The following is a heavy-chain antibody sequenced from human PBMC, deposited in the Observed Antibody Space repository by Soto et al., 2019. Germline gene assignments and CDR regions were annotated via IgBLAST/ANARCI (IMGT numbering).Heavy chain of an antibody. CDR3: ARDGGSYSLDY. CDR2: ISSYSSTV. D-gene: IGHD1-26*01. V-gene: IGHV3-48*01. J-gene: IGHJ4*02. CDR1: GFTFSSYT. Sequence: EVQLVESGGGLVQPGGSLRLSCAASGFTFSSYTMHWVRQAPGKGLEWVSFISSYSSTVYYADSVKGRFTISRDNAKNSLYLQMNSLRAEETAVYYCARDGGSYSLDYWGQGTLVTVSS.